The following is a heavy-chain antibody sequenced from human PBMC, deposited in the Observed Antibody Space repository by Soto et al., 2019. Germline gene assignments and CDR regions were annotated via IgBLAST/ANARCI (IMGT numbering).Heavy chain of an antibody. J-gene: IGHJ4*02. CDR2: INHSVST. Sequence: XETLSLTCAVYGGSFSGYYWSWIRQPPGKGLEWIGEINHSVSTNYNPSLKSRVTISVDTSKNQFSLKLSSVTAADTAVYYCARGRSPRNIVVVVAATRGFDYWGQGTLVTVSS. D-gene: IGHD2-15*01. CDR1: GGSFSGYY. V-gene: IGHV4-34*01. CDR3: ARGRSPRNIVVVVAATRGFDY.